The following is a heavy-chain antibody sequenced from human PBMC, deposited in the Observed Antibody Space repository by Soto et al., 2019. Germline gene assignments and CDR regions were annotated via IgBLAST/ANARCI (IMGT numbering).Heavy chain of an antibody. CDR2: IFSNDEK. V-gene: IGHV2-26*01. Sequence: QVTLKESGPVLVKPTETLMLTCTVSGFSLSNARMGVSWIRQPPGKALEWLAHIFSNDEKSYSTSLKSRLTISKDTSKSQVVLTMTNMDPVDTATYYCARIAPRPDMVRGVPFDYWGQGTLVTVSS. CDR3: ARIAPRPDMVRGVPFDY. D-gene: IGHD3-10*01. J-gene: IGHJ4*02. CDR1: GFSLSNARMG.